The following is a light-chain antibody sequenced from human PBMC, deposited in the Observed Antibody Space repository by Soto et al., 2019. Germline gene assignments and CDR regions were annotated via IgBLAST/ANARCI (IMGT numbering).Light chain of an antibody. Sequence: QTLLTEPPSLSGAPGQRVTISCSGTSSSIGAGYEVHWYHQLPGTAPKLVVSGNGNRPSGVPDRLSASKSGTSASLAITGLQAEDEGHYYCQSYAKRLTAYVFGTGTKVTVL. CDR3: QSYAKRLTAYV. V-gene: IGLV1-40*01. CDR1: SSSIGAGYE. CDR2: GNG. J-gene: IGLJ1*01.